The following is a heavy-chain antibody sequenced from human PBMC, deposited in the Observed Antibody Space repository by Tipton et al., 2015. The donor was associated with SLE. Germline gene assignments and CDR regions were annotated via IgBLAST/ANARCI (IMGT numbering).Heavy chain of an antibody. CDR3: ARWIAVPATANSDAFDI. Sequence: TLSLTCTVSGVSVSPYNWAWIRLPPGRGLEWIGFVSSSGSTNYNPSLKTRVTMSVDTSKNQFSLRLSSVTAADTAVYYCARWIAVPATANSDAFDIWGQGTMVTVSS. V-gene: IGHV4-59*02. CDR2: VSSSGST. CDR1: GVSVSPYN. J-gene: IGHJ3*02. D-gene: IGHD2-2*01.